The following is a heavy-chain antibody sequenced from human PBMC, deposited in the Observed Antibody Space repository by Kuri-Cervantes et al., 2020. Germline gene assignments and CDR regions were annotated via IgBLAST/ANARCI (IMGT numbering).Heavy chain of an antibody. J-gene: IGHJ4*02. CDR1: GFTFSSYE. CDR2: ISSSGSTI. V-gene: IGHV3-48*03. CDR3: VRDRTVITLFDD. D-gene: IGHD4-17*01. Sequence: GGSLRLSCAASGFTFSSYEMNWVRQAPGKGLEWVSYISSSGSTIYYADSVKGRFTISRDNAKNTLYLQMNSLRAEDTAVYYCVRDRTVITLFDDWGQGTPVTVSS.